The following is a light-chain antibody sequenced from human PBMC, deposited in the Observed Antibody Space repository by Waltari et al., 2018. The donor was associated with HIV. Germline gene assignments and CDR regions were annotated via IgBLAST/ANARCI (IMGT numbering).Light chain of an antibody. CDR3: HEYNRWPFT. CDR2: GTS. V-gene: IGKV3-15*01. Sequence: EAVMTQSQATLSVYPGERATLSCKASLNVAFNLAWYQQKPGQAPRFLIYGTSTRATGVPARFSGSGSGTEFTLTISNLQSEDFAIYYCHEYNRWPFTFGPGTKVEIK. J-gene: IGKJ3*01. CDR1: LNVAFN.